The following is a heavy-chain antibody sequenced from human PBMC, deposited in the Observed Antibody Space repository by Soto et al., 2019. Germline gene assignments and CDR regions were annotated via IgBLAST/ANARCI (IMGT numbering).Heavy chain of an antibody. D-gene: IGHD6-19*01. V-gene: IGHV3-7*03. J-gene: IGHJ4*02. CDR1: GFTFSSYW. CDR3: ARYPNPTVAGLPFDL. Sequence: GGSLRLSCAASGFTFSSYWMSWVRQAPGKGLEWVAHTRQDGGQEYYVDSVKGRFTISRDNAKNSLYLQMNSLRVEDTAVHYCARYPNPTVAGLPFDLWGQGTLVTVSS. CDR2: TRQDGGQE.